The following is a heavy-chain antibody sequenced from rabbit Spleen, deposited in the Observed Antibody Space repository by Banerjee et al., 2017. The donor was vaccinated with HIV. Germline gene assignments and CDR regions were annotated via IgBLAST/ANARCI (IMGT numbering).Heavy chain of an antibody. J-gene: IGHJ4*01. CDR2: VGVGTSGFT. CDR1: GFSFSSNYW. CDR3: ARDNGSGDYIDVYFDL. Sequence: QEQLEESVGDLVKPEGSLTLTCTASGFSFSSNYWICWVRQAPGKGLEWIGCVGVGTSGFTYYASWAKGRFTISKTSSTTVTLQMTSLTAADTATYFCARDNGSGDYIDVYFDLWGPGTLVTVS. V-gene: IGHV1S45*01. D-gene: IGHD1-1*01.